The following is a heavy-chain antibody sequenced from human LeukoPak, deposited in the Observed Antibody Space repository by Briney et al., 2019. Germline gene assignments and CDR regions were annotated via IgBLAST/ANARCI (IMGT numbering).Heavy chain of an antibody. J-gene: IGHJ3*02. V-gene: IGHV3-20*04. Sequence: GGSLRLSCAASGFKFSTYSIHWVRQAPGKGLEWVSGINWNGGSTGYADSVKGRFTISRDNAKNSLYLQMNSLRAEDTALYYCARRDIVVVPAAIFGAFDIWGQGTMVTVSS. CDR1: GFKFSTYS. CDR3: ARRDIVVVPAAIFGAFDI. CDR2: INWNGGST. D-gene: IGHD2-2*02.